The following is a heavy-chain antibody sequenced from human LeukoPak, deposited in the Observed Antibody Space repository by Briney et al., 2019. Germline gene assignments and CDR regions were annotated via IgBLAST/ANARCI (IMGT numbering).Heavy chain of an antibody. CDR1: GGSISSSAYY. CDR3: ARDQEHCSGTSCYPYWYDS. V-gene: IGHV4-39*07. Sequence: SETLSLTCTVSGGSISSSAYYWGWIRQPPGKGLEWIGSIYYSGTTYYNPSLKSRVTISVDMSKNHFSLKLSSVTAADTAVYFCARDQEHCSGTSCYPYWYDSWGQGTLVTVSS. D-gene: IGHD2-2*01. J-gene: IGHJ5*01. CDR2: IYYSGTT.